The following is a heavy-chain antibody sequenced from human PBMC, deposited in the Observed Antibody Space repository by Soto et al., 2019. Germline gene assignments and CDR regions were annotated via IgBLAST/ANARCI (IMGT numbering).Heavy chain of an antibody. CDR1: GGSFSGYY. V-gene: IGHV4-34*01. Sequence: QVQLQQWGAGLLKPSETLSLTCAVYGGSFSGYYWSWIRQPPRKGLEWIGEINHSGSTNYNPSLKSRVTISVDTSKNQFSMKLSSVTAADTAVYYCARYVRYSRFDYWGQGTLVTVSS. CDR3: ARYVRYSRFDY. J-gene: IGHJ4*02. CDR2: INHSGST. D-gene: IGHD6-13*01.